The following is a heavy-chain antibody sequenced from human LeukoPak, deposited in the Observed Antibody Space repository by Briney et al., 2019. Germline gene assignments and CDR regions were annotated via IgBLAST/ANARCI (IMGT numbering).Heavy chain of an antibody. CDR1: GYTFTP. J-gene: IGHJ3*02. V-gene: IGHV1-2*02. Sequence: SVKVSCKASGYTFTPMHSVRQAPGQGHGWMGWINPNSSGTDYAKKFQGRVNMTWDTSISTAYIELSRLRSDDTAMYYCARVFVGYYDSSAKSAFDIWGQGTMVTVSS. CDR3: ARVFVGYYDSSAKSAFDI. CDR2: INPNSSGT. D-gene: IGHD3-22*01.